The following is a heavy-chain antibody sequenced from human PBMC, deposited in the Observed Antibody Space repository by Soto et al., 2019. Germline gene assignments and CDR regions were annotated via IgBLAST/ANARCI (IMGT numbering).Heavy chain of an antibody. CDR3: ARGEVAQLEPIYNYYCYYGMDV. Sequence: NPSETLSLTCAVYGGSFSGYYWSWIRQPPGKGLEWIGEINHSGSTNYNPSLKSRVTISVDTSKNQLSLKLSSVTAADTAVYYCARGEVAQLEPIYNYYCYYGMDVWGQGTTVTVSS. D-gene: IGHD1-1*01. CDR1: GGSFSGYY. J-gene: IGHJ6*02. CDR2: INHSGST. V-gene: IGHV4-34*01.